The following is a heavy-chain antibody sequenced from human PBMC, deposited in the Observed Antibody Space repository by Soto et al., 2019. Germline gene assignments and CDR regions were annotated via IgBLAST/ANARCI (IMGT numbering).Heavy chain of an antibody. J-gene: IGHJ4*02. CDR2: VYHTGST. D-gene: IGHD6-19*01. V-gene: IGHV4-59*13. CDR1: GASITTYY. Sequence: LSLTCDVSGASITTYYWSWIRQAPGKGLEWIGNVYHTGSTDYNSSLRSRVTISVDTSKNQFSLNMNSVTAADTAAYYCARRLFGSGWTLDSWGQGALVTVSS. CDR3: ARRLFGSGWTLDS.